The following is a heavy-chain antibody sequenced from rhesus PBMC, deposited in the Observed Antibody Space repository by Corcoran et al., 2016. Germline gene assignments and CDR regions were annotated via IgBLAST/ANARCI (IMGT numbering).Heavy chain of an antibody. CDR2: SYGGSGSP. CDR1: GYSISSGYG. J-gene: IGHJ2*01. D-gene: IGHD6-31*01. V-gene: IGHV4-127*01. CDR3: ARGYSSGPRSWYFDI. Sequence: QVQLQESGPGLVKPSETLSLTCAVSGYSISSGYGWGGIRQPPGKGLEWIGQSYGGSGSPSYNPSLKRRVTVSKDTSKNQFSLKLSSVTAADTAVYYCARGYSSGPRSWYFDIWGPSTPITISS.